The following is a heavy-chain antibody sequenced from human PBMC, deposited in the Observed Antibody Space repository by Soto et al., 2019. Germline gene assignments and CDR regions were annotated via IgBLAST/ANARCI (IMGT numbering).Heavy chain of an antibody. CDR3: AKPPDYNWNDY. V-gene: IGHV3-23*01. CDR1: GFTFSSYA. J-gene: IGHJ4*02. D-gene: IGHD1-20*01. CDR2: VSGSGGST. Sequence: TASGFTFSSYAMSWVRQAPGKGLEWISAVSGSGGSTYYADSVKGRFTISRDTSKDTLYLQMNNLRAEDTAVYYCAKPPDYNWNDYWGQGTLVTVSS.